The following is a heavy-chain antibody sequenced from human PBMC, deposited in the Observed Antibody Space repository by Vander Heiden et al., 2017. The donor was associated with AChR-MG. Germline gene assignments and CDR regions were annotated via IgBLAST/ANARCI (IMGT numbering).Heavy chain of an antibody. CDR2: ILYDGNNK. Sequence: QVQLVESGGGVAQPGRSLRPSCAAPGFILSNYAMHWVRQAPGKGLEWVAVILYDGNNKYYADSVKGRFTISRDNSKSTLYLQMNSLRAEDTAVYYCARDGCSSTSCYSSYWGQGTLVTVSS. CDR1: GFILSNYA. D-gene: IGHD2-2*01. CDR3: ARDGCSSTSCYSSY. J-gene: IGHJ4*02. V-gene: IGHV3-30-3*01.